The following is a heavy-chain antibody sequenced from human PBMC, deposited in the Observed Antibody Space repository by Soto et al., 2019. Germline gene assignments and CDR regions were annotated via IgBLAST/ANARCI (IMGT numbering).Heavy chain of an antibody. CDR3: ARDSSARGYYDFWSGYHPLYYFDY. D-gene: IGHD3-3*01. CDR2: TYYRSKWYN. Sequence: SQTLSLTCDISGDSVSSNSAAWNWIRQSPSRGLEWLGRTYYRSKWYNDYAVSVKSRITINPDTSKNQFSLQLNSVTPEDTAVYYCARDSSARGYYDFWSGYHPLYYFDYWGQGTLVTVSS. CDR1: GDSVSSNSAA. J-gene: IGHJ4*02. V-gene: IGHV6-1*01.